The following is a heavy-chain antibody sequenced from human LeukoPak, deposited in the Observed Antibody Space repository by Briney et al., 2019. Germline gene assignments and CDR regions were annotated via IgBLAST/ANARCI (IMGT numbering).Heavy chain of an antibody. V-gene: IGHV1-18*01. D-gene: IGHD6-13*01. CDR3: ARDVAFYGSSWHNWFDP. Sequence: ASVKVSCKASGYTFTIYGISWVRQAPGQGLEWMGWISAYNGNPNYAQKFQGRVTMTTDTSTNTAYMELRSLGSDDTAVYYCARDVAFYGSSWHNWFDPWGQGTLVTVSS. CDR2: ISAYNGNP. CDR1: GYTFTIYG. J-gene: IGHJ5*02.